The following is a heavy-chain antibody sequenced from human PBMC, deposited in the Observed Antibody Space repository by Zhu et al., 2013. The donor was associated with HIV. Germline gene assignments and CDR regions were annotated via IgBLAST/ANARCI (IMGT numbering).Heavy chain of an antibody. V-gene: IGHV4-34*01. Sequence: VQLQQWGAGLLKPSETLSLTCAVYGGSFSGYYWSWIRQPPGKGLEWIGEINHSGSTNYNPSLKSRVTISVDTSKNQFSLKLSSVTAADTAVYYCARVGLEVRYFDWLSISAESDDAFDIWGQGTMVTVSS. J-gene: IGHJ3*02. D-gene: IGHD3-9*01. CDR3: ARVGLEVRYFDWLSISAESDDAFDI. CDR1: GGSFSGYY. CDR2: INHSGST.